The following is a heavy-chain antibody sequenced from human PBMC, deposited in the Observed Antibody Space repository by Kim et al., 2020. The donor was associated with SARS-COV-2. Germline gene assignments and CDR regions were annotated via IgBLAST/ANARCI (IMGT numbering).Heavy chain of an antibody. J-gene: IGHJ6*02. V-gene: IGHV1-8*01. CDR2: MNPNSGNT. CDR3: ASHSGSYLYYYYYYGMDV. Sequence: ASVKVSCKASGYTFTSYDINWVRQATGQGLEWMGWMNPNSGNTGYAQKFQGRVTMTRNTSISTAYMELSSLRSEDTAVYYCASHSGSYLYYYYYYGMDVWGQGTTVTVSS. D-gene: IGHD1-26*01. CDR1: GYTFTSYD.